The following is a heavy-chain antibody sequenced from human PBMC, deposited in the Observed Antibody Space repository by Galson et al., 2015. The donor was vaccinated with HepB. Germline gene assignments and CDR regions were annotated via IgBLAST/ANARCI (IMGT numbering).Heavy chain of an antibody. V-gene: IGHV1-69*04. D-gene: IGHD5-12*01. J-gene: IGHJ4*02. CDR2: IIPILGIA. CDR3: AKSGYDSLVFDY. CDR1: GGTFSSYA. Sequence: SVKVSCKASGGTFSSYAISWVRQAPGQGLEWMGRIIPILGIANYAQKFQGRVTITADKSTSTAYMELSSLRSEDTAVYYCAKSGYDSLVFDYWGQGTLVTVSS.